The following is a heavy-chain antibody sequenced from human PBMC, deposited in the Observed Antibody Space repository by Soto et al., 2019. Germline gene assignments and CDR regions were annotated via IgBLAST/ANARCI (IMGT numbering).Heavy chain of an antibody. D-gene: IGHD2-15*01. CDR2: ISSSSRYI. V-gene: IGHV3-21*01. Sequence: GGSLRLSCATSGFTFSSYSMNWVRQAPGMGLEWVSSISSSSRYIYYADSVRGRFTISRDNAKNSLYLQINSLRAEDTAVYYCARDRLVAATSAPPYCYHGMDVWGQGTTVTVSS. CDR3: ARDRLVAATSAPPYCYHGMDV. J-gene: IGHJ6*02. CDR1: GFTFSSYS.